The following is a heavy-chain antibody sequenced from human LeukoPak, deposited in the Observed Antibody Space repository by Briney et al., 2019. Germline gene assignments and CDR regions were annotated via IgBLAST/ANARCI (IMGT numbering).Heavy chain of an antibody. CDR1: GFTFSSYA. CDR3: ARRFGSSIFALFDY. V-gene: IGHV3-23*01. Sequence: PGGSLRLSCAASGFTFSSYAMSWVRQAPGKGLEWVSAISGSGGSTYYADSVKGRFTISRDNSKNTLYLQMNSLRAEDTAVYYCARRFGSSIFALFDYWGQGTLVTVSS. J-gene: IGHJ4*02. D-gene: IGHD3-3*02. CDR2: ISGSGGST.